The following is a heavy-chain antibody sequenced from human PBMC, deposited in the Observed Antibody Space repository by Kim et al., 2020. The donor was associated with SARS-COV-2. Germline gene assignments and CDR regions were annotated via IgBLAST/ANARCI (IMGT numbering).Heavy chain of an antibody. V-gene: IGHV4-59*01. J-gene: IGHJ4*01. Sequence: NHNPSLQSRVTISIDTSRKQFSLSLSSVTAADTAVYYCEGYDTLTGQFDFWGHGTLVTVSS. D-gene: IGHD3-9*01. CDR3: EGYDTLTGQFDF.